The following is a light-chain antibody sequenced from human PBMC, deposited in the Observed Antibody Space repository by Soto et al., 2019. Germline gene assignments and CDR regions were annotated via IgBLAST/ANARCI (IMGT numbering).Light chain of an antibody. J-gene: IGLJ2*01. CDR2: DVS. CDR1: SSDVGDYNY. V-gene: IGLV2-14*03. CDR3: SKYTATNVV. Sequence: QSALTQPASVSGSPGQSISISCTGTSSDVGDYNYVSWYQQHPDKAPKLMIYDVSDRPSGVSDRLSGSKSGSSASLTISGLQAEDEADYYCSKYTATNVVFGGGTKVTVL.